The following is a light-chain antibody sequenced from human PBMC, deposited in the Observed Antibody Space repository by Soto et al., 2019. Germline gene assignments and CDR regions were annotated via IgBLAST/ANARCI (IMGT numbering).Light chain of an antibody. V-gene: IGKV3-20*01. Sequence: EIVLTQSPATLSLSPGERATLSCRASQSVSSSYLAWYQQKPGQAPRLLIYGASSRATGIPDRFSGSGSGTEFTLTISRLEPEDFAVYYCQQYGSSSTWTFGQGTKVDI. CDR2: GAS. CDR3: QQYGSSSTWT. CDR1: QSVSSSY. J-gene: IGKJ1*01.